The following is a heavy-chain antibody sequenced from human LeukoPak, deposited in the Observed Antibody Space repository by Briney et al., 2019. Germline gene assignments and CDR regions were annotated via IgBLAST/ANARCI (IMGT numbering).Heavy chain of an antibody. D-gene: IGHD2-2*01. CDR2: IYSSGST. J-gene: IGHJ4*02. CDR3: ARVKASSTSWTFDQ. Sequence: SETLSLTCSVSGGSTNSYYWSWFRQSGGKGLECIGRIYSSGSTVYNPSLNSRLTMSIDTSKNQFSLTLKSVTATDTAVYYCARVKASSTSWTFDQWGQGALVTVSS. CDR1: GGSTNSYY. V-gene: IGHV4-4*07.